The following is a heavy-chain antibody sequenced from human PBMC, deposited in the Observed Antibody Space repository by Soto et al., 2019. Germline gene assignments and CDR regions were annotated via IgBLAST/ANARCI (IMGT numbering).Heavy chain of an antibody. CDR2: INHSGST. J-gene: IGHJ4*02. CDR3: AREVITGDPYYFDY. D-gene: IGHD7-27*01. Sequence: SETLSLTCAVYGGSFSGYYWSWIRQPPGKGLEWIGEINHSGSTNYNPSLKSRVTISVDTSKNQFSLKLSSVTAADTAVYYCAREVITGDPYYFDYWGQGTLVTVSS. V-gene: IGHV4-34*01. CDR1: GGSFSGYY.